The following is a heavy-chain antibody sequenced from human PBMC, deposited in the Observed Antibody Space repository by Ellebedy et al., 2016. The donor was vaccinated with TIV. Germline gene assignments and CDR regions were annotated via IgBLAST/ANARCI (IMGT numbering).Heavy chain of an antibody. CDR1: GFTFSGSA. V-gene: IGHV3-73*01. CDR3: TSGDGVDV. D-gene: IGHD7-27*01. Sequence: GESLKISCAASGFTFSGSALHCVRQASGKGLERVGRIRSKANSYATAYAASVKGRFTISRDDSKNTAYLQMNSLKTEDTAVYYCTSGDGVDVWGQGTTVTVSS. CDR2: IRSKANSYAT. J-gene: IGHJ6*02.